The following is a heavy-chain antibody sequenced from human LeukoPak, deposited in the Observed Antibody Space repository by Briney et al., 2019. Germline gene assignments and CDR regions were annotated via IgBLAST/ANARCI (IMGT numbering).Heavy chain of an antibody. D-gene: IGHD3-10*01. CDR2: ISGSGGST. CDR1: GFTFNTYA. CDR3: AKRAGSYYNGPFDY. Sequence: GGSLRLSCAASGFTFNTYAMSWVRQAPGKGLEWVSAISGSGGSTYYADSVKGRFTISRDNSKNTLYLQMNSLRAEDTAVYYCAKRAGSYYNGPFDYWGQGTLVTVSS. J-gene: IGHJ4*02. V-gene: IGHV3-23*01.